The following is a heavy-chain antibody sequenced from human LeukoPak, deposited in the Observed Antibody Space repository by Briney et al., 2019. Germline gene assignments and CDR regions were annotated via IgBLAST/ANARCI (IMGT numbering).Heavy chain of an antibody. J-gene: IGHJ4*02. CDR2: INPNSGGT. CDR1: GYIFTGYY. CDR3: ATEGCSSTSCLGYFDY. D-gene: IGHD2-2*01. Sequence: ASVKVSCKASGYIFTGYYMHWVRQAPGQGLEWMGWINPNSGGTNYAQKFQGRVTMTRDTSISTAYMELSSLRSEDTAVYYCATEGCSSTSCLGYFDYWGQGTLVTVSS. V-gene: IGHV1-2*02.